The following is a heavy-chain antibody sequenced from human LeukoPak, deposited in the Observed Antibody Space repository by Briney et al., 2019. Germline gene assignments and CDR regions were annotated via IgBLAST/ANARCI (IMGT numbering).Heavy chain of an antibody. CDR2: IYGGGST. CDR3: ARAASVAGTYALNH. D-gene: IGHD6-19*01. V-gene: IGHV3-66*01. CDR1: GFAGSSNY. Sequence: PGGSLRLSCAVSGFAGSSNYMSWVRQAPGKGLELVSVIYGGGSTYYADSVKGRFTISRDNSKNTLYLQMNSLRAEDTAVYYCARAASVAGTYALNHWGQGTLVTVSS. J-gene: IGHJ4*02.